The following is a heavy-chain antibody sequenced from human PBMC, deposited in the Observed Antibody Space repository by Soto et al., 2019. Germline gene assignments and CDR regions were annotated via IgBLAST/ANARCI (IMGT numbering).Heavy chain of an antibody. CDR3: TRDRPGPQHYFDY. V-gene: IGHV4-59*12. D-gene: IGHD3-10*01. Sequence: SETLSLTCTVSGGSIGTYYWSWFRQPPGKGLEWIGYIYYRGNTDYNPSLKSRVTISLDTSKNQFSLKLSSVTAADTAIYYCTRDRPGPQHYFDYWGQGNMVTVSS. CDR1: GGSIGTYY. CDR2: IYYRGNT. J-gene: IGHJ4*02.